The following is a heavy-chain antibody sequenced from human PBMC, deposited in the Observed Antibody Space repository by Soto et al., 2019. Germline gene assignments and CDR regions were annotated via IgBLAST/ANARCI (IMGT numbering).Heavy chain of an antibody. D-gene: IGHD3-9*01. CDR2: INHSGST. CDR1: GGSFSGYY. J-gene: IGHJ6*03. V-gene: IGHV4-34*01. CDR3: AIAQRYFECLFGMDV. Sequence: SETLSLTCAVYGGSFSGYYWSWIRQPPGKGLEWIGEINHSGSTNQNPPLKSRVTISEDTSKNQFSLKLSSVTAADTAVYYCAIAQRYFECLFGMDVWGKGTTVTVSS.